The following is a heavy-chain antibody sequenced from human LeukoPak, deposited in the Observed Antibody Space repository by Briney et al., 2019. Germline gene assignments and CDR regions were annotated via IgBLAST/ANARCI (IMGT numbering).Heavy chain of an antibody. D-gene: IGHD3-10*01. CDR2: IYHSGST. V-gene: IGHV4-38-2*02. J-gene: IGHJ5*02. CDR1: GYSISSGYY. CDR3: ARALLYGSGRRNWFDP. Sequence: RTSETLSLTCTVSGYSISSGYYWGWIRQPPGKGLEWMGTIYHSGSTYYNPSLKSRVTISVDTSKNQFSLKLSSVTAADTAVYYCARALLYGSGRRNWFDPWGQGTLVTVSS.